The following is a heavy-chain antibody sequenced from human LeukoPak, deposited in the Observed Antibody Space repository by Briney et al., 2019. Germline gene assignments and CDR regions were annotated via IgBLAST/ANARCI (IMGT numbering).Heavy chain of an antibody. CDR3: ANDLIAERAPRWFDP. V-gene: IGHV3-23*01. J-gene: IGHJ5*02. D-gene: IGHD1-26*01. CDR2: ISGSGGST. CDR1: GFTFSSYA. Sequence: GGSLRLSCAASGFTFSSYAMSWVRQAPGKGLEWVSAISGSGGSTYYADSVKGRFTISRDNSKNTLYLQMNSLRAEDTAVYYCANDLIAERAPRWFDPWGQGTLVTVSS.